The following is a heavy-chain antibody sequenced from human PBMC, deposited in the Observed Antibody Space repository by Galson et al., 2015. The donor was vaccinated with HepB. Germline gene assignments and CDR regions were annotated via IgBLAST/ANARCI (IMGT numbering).Heavy chain of an antibody. Sequence: SVKVSCKASGGTFSSYAISWVRQAPGQGLEWMGGIIPIFGTANYAQKFQGRVTITADESTSTAYMELSSLRSEDTAVYYCARMETYCSGGSCYPDNYYYYYGMDVWGQGATVTVSS. CDR1: GGTFSSYA. D-gene: IGHD2-15*01. CDR3: ARMETYCSGGSCYPDNYYYYYGMDV. V-gene: IGHV1-69*13. J-gene: IGHJ6*02. CDR2: IIPIFGTA.